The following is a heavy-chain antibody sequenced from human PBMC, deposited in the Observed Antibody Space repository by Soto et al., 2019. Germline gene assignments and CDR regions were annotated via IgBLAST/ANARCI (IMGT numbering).Heavy chain of an antibody. D-gene: IGHD1-26*01. V-gene: IGHV3-7*01. Sequence: LCCTPPGVPFSSYSMNLVPHAPGKGPEWVANIKQDGSEKNSVDSVKGRFTISRDNAKNSLYLQMNSLRAEDTVVSYCAKLGGAGRDYRGR. CDR2: IKQDGSEK. J-gene: IGHJ2*01. CDR1: GVPFSSYS. CDR3: AKLGGAGRDY.